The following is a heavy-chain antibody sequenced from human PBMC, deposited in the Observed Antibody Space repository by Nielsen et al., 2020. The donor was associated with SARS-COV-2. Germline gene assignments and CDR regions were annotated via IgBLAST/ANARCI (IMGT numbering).Heavy chain of an antibody. J-gene: IGHJ5*02. V-gene: IGHV4-30-2*01. CDR1: GGSISSGGYS. CDR3: ARGDYDILTGSNWFDP. D-gene: IGHD3-9*01. CDR2: IYHSGST. Sequence: SETLSLTCAVSGGSISSGGYSWSWIRQPPGKGLEWIGYIYHSGSTYYNPSLKSRVTISVDRSKNQFSLKLSSVTAADTAVYYCARGDYDILTGSNWFDPWGQGLLVTVSS.